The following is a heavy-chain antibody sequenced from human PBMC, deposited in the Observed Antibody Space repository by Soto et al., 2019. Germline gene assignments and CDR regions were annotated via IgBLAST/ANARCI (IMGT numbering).Heavy chain of an antibody. V-gene: IGHV3-74*01. Sequence: EVQVVESGGDLVQPGGSLRLSCAASGFTFSSSWMFWVRQAPEKGLVWISRISPDGTTTNYADSVKGRFTISRDNAKNTVYLQMNSLRAEDTAVYYCARDVGSSPGYWGQGTMVTVSS. CDR2: ISPDGTTT. D-gene: IGHD6-6*01. CDR3: ARDVGSSPGY. J-gene: IGHJ4*02. CDR1: GFTFSSSW.